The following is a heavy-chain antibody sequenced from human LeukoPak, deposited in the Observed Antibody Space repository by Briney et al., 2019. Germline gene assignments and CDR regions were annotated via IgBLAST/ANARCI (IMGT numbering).Heavy chain of an antibody. Sequence: GGSLRLSCAASGFTFSSYWMSWVRQAPGEGLEWVANIKQDGSEKYYVDSVKGRFTISRDNAKNSLYLQMNSLRAEDTAVYYCARECHSGYDCDPIMDVWGKGTTVTVSS. CDR3: ARECHSGYDCDPIMDV. V-gene: IGHV3-7*03. CDR1: GFTFSSYW. J-gene: IGHJ6*04. D-gene: IGHD5-12*01. CDR2: IKQDGSEK.